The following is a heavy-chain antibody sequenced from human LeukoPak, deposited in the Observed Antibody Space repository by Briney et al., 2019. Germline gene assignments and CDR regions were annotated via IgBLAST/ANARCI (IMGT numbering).Heavy chain of an antibody. D-gene: IGHD3-9*01. Sequence: ASVKVSCKASGYTFTGYYMHWVRQAPGQGLEWMGWISAYNGNTNYAQKLQGRVTMTTDTSTSTAYMELRSLRSDDTAVYYCARGGDLDYDILTGYYNVMYNWFDPWGQGTLVTVSS. CDR3: ARGGDLDYDILTGYYNVMYNWFDP. CDR1: GYTFTGYY. CDR2: ISAYNGNT. V-gene: IGHV1-18*04. J-gene: IGHJ5*02.